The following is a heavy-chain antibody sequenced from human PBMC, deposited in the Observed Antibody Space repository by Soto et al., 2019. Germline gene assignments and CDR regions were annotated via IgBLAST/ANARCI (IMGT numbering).Heavy chain of an antibody. D-gene: IGHD3-10*01. V-gene: IGHV3-30-3*01. J-gene: IGHJ6*03. CDR2: ISYDGSYK. Sequence: PGGSLSLSCAASGFTFSSYAMHWVRQAPGKGLEWVAVISYDGSYKYYADSVKGRFTISRDNAKNTLYLQMNSLTAEDTALYYCARDFKESQYYYYCMDVWGKGTTVTVSS. CDR1: GFTFSSYA. CDR3: ARDFKESQYYYYCMDV.